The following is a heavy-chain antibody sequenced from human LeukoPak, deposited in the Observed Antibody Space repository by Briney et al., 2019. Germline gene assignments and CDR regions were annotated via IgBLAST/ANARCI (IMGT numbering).Heavy chain of an antibody. Sequence: GGSLRLSCAASGFTFSSYSMQWVRQAPGKGLEWVSCISSSSSYIYYADSVKGRFTISRDNAKNSLYLQMNSLRAEDTAVYYCARDRGGNSSRDAFDIWGQGTMVTVSS. V-gene: IGHV3-21*01. J-gene: IGHJ3*02. D-gene: IGHD4-23*01. CDR2: ISSSSSYI. CDR3: ARDRGGNSSRDAFDI. CDR1: GFTFSSYS.